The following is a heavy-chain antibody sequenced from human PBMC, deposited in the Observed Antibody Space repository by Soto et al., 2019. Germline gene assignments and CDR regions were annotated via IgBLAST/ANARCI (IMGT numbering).Heavy chain of an antibody. D-gene: IGHD1-26*01. CDR1: GGSISSSSYY. J-gene: IGHJ1*01. Sequence: SETLSLTCTVSGGSISSSSYYWGWIRQPPGKGLEWIGSIYYSGSTYYNPSLKSRVTISVDTSKNQFSLKLSSVTAADTAVYYCASGVGGSYSEGYFQHWGQGTLVTVSS. CDR2: IYYSGST. V-gene: IGHV4-39*01. CDR3: ASGVGGSYSEGYFQH.